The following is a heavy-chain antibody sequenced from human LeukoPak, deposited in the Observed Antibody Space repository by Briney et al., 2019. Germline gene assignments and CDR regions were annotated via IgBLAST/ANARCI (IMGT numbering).Heavy chain of an antibody. V-gene: IGHV1-18*01. CDR3: ARDFVIYGSESRGDYFDY. Sequence: ASVKVSCKASGYSLSGHKINWVRQDPGQGLEWMGWISAYNGETNYAQKFQGRLTMTTDTSTSTAYMELTSLRSADTAVYYCARDFVIYGSESRGDYFDYWGQGTLVTVSP. CDR2: ISAYNGET. CDR1: GYSLSGHK. J-gene: IGHJ4*02. D-gene: IGHD3-10*01.